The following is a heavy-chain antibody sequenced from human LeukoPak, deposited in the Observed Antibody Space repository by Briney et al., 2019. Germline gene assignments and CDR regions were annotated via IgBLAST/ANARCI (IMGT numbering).Heavy chain of an antibody. CDR1: GGSISSNY. CDR2: IHYSGDA. CDR3: ARDSKYDSTGHAP. D-gene: IGHD3-22*01. V-gene: IGHV4-59*12. J-gene: IGHJ5*02. Sequence: SETLSLTCSVSGGSISSNYWLWIRQPPGKGLEWIGSIHYSGDAYYNPSLKSRVTISVDTPNNQFSLKLNSVTAADTAMYYCARDSKYDSTGHAPWGLGTLVTVSS.